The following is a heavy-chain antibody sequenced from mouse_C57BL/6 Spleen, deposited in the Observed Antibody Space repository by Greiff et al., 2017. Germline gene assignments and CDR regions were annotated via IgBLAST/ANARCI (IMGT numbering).Heavy chain of an antibody. J-gene: IGHJ2*01. D-gene: IGHD1-1*01. CDR3: TEATVVEGHFDY. V-gene: IGHV1-15*01. CDR2: IDPETGGT. CDR1: GYTFTDYE. Sequence: QVQLQQSGAELVRPGSSVTLSCKASGYTFTDYEMHWVKQTPVHGLEWIGAIDPETGGTAYNQKFKGKAILTADKSSSTAYMELRSLTSEDSAVYYCTEATVVEGHFDYWGQGTTLTVSS.